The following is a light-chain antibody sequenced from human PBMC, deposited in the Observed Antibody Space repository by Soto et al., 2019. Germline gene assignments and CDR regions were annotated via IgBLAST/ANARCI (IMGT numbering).Light chain of an antibody. Sequence: DIVMTQSPLSLPVTPGEPASISCRSSERLLHRNGYNYLDWYLQKPGQSPQLLIYLGSNRASGVPDRFSGSGSGTEFTLKISRVEAEDVGVYYCLQALETPHPFGQGTRLEIK. J-gene: IGKJ5*01. CDR3: LQALETPHP. CDR1: ERLLHRNGYNY. CDR2: LGS. V-gene: IGKV2-28*01.